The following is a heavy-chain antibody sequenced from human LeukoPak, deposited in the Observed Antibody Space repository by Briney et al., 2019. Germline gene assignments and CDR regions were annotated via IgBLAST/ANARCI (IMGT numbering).Heavy chain of an antibody. CDR3: ASRMGATGY. CDR1: GFAFSSYS. Sequence: GGSLRLSCAASGFAFSSYSMNWVRQAPGKGLEWVSSISSSSSYIYYADSVKGRFTISRDNAKNSLYLQMNSLRAEDTAVYYCASRMGATGYWGQGTLVTVSS. D-gene: IGHD1-26*01. J-gene: IGHJ4*02. V-gene: IGHV3-21*01. CDR2: ISSSSSYI.